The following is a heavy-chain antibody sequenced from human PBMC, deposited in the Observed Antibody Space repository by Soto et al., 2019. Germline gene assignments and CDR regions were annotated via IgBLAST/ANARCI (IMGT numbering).Heavy chain of an antibody. CDR2: TKNKPDSYTT. J-gene: IGHJ4*02. CDR3: TRWNYGDHNSDY. V-gene: IGHV3-72*01. Sequence: GGSLRLFCAASGFTFSNHYMDWVRQAPGKGLEWVGRTKNKPDSYTTEYSASVKGRFTISRDDSKNSLYLQMNSLKTEDTAVYYCTRWNYGDHNSDYWGQGTLVTAPQ. D-gene: IGHD1-7*01. CDR1: GFTFSNHY.